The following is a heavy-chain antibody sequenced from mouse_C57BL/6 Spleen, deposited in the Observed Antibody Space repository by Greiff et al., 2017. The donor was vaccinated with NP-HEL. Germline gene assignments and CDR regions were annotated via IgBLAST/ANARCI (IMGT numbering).Heavy chain of an antibody. J-gene: IGHJ2*01. CDR1: GYTFTDYY. CDR3: AKGGNYEGDY. D-gene: IGHD2-1*01. CDR2: INPNNGGT. Sequence: EVQLQQSGPELVKPGASVKISCKASGYTFTDYYMNWVKQSHGKSLEWIGDINPNNGGTSYNQKFKGKATLTVDKSSSTAYMELRSLTSEGPAVYYGAKGGNYEGDYWGQGTTLTVSS. V-gene: IGHV1-26*01.